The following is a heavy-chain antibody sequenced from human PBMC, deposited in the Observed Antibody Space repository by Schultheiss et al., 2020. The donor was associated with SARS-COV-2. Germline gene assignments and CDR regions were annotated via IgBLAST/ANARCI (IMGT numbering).Heavy chain of an antibody. Sequence: SETLSLTCTVSGGPISSYYWSWIRQPPGKGLEWIGYIYYSGSTYYNPSLKSRVTISVDTSKNQFSLKLSSVTAADTAVYYCARGDCSSTSCPVPFDLWGR. J-gene: IGHJ2*01. V-gene: IGHV4-59*12. CDR1: GGPISSYY. CDR3: ARGDCSSTSCPVPFDL. CDR2: IYYSGST. D-gene: IGHD2-2*01.